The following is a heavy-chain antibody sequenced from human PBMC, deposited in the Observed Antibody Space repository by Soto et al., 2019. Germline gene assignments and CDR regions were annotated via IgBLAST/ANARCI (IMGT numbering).Heavy chain of an antibody. D-gene: IGHD2-8*01. Sequence: AAVHVSCKDSGYSFTDYHIHWVRQAPGQGLEWLGRINPKSGGTSTAQKFQGWVTMTRNRSISTVYMELTRLRSDDTAVYFCARGHSTDCSNGVCSFFYNHEMDVWGQGTRVTVSS. CDR1: GYSFTDYH. V-gene: IGHV1-2*04. J-gene: IGHJ6*02. CDR3: ARGHSTDCSNGVCSFFYNHEMDV. CDR2: INPKSGGT.